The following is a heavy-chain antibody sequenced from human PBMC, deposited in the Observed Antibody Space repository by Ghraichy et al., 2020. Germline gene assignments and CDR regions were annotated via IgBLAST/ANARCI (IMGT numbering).Heavy chain of an antibody. CDR3: ARGSLAEYSSGWCFDC. CDR1: GFTFSSYS. D-gene: IGHD6-19*01. CDR2: ISSSSSHI. J-gene: IGHJ4*02. Sequence: GGSLRLSCAASGFTFSSYSMNWVRLAPGKGLEWVSCISSSSSHIYYADSVKGRFTISRDNAKNSLYLQMNSLRAEDTAVYYCARGSLAEYSSGWCFDCWGQGTLITVYS. V-gene: IGHV3-21*01.